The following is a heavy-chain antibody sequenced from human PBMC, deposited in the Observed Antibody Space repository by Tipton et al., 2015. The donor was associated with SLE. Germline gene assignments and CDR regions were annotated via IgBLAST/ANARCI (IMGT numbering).Heavy chain of an antibody. CDR2: VFSSGHT. CDR1: GGSISGTTYY. D-gene: IGHD5-18*01. J-gene: IGHJ4*02. Sequence: TLSLTCTVSGGSISGTTYYWSWIRQPAGRGLEWIGRVFSSGHTNYNPSLKSRVTMSVDTSKNQFSLTLSSVTAADTAVYFCARHDVNSAMAVDYWSQGILVTVSS. V-gene: IGHV4-61*02. CDR3: ARHDVNSAMAVDY.